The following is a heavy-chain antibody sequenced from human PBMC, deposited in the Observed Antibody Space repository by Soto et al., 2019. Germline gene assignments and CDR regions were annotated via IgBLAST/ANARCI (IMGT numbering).Heavy chain of an antibody. V-gene: IGHV1-8*01. CDR3: ARERSAAGTGWFDP. Sequence: RASVKVSCKASGYTFTSYDINWVRQATGQGLEWMGWMNPNSGNTAYAQKFQGRVTMTRNTSISTAYMELSSLRSEDTAVYYCARERSAAGTGWFDPWGQGTLVTVSS. J-gene: IGHJ5*02. CDR1: GYTFTSYD. CDR2: MNPNSGNT. D-gene: IGHD6-13*01.